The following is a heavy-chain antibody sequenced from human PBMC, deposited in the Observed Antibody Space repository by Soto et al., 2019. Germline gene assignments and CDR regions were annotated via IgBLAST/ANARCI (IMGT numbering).Heavy chain of an antibody. V-gene: IGHV4-34*01. D-gene: IGHD3-10*01. CDR1: GGSFSGYY. J-gene: IGHJ6*02. CDR2: INHSGST. CDR3: ARDGKRGSGSYNKYYYYYGMDV. Sequence: SETLSLTCAVYGGSFSGYYLSWSRQPPGKGLEWIGEINHSGSTNYNPSLKSRVTISVDTSKNQFSLKLSSVTAADTAVYYCARDGKRGSGSYNKYYYYYGMDVWGQGTTVT.